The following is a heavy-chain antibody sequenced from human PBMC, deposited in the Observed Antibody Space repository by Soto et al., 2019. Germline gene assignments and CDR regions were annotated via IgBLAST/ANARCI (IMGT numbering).Heavy chain of an antibody. J-gene: IGHJ4*02. D-gene: IGHD2-15*01. CDR1: GFTLGTYV. CDR3: AKDRKGSYCSGVTCYSFDY. V-gene: IGHV3-23*01. Sequence: EVQLLESGGGLVQPGGSLRLSCAASGFTLGTYVMTWVRQAPGKGLEWVSGISGSGGSTNYADPVKGRFTISRDNTKNTLYLQMNSLRVEDTAVYYCAKDRKGSYCSGVTCYSFDYWGQGTLVTVPS. CDR2: ISGSGGST.